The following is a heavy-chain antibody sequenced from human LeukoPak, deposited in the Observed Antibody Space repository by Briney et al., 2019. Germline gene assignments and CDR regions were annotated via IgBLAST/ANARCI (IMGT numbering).Heavy chain of an antibody. D-gene: IGHD5-12*01. Sequence: PSETLSLTCTVSGGSISSGSYYWSWIRQPAGKGLEWIGRIYTSGSTNYNPSLKSRVTISVDTSKNQFSLKLSSVTAADTAVYYCARDRWLRFSKVAYYYYMDVWGKGTTVTISS. CDR2: IYTSGST. V-gene: IGHV4-61*02. J-gene: IGHJ6*03. CDR3: ARDRWLRFSKVAYYYYMDV. CDR1: GGSISSGSYY.